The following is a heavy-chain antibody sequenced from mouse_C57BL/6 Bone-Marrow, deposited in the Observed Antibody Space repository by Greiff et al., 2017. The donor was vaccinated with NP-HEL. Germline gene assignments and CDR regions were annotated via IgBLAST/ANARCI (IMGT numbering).Heavy chain of an antibody. CDR1: GYTFTSYW. CDR2: IHPNSGST. Sequence: QVQLQQPGAELVKPGASVKLSCKASGYTFTSYWMHWVKQRPGQGLEWIGMIHPNSGSTNYNEKFKSKANLTVDKSSSTAYMQLSSLTSKDSAVYYCARGRGTGTYFDYWGQGTTLTVSS. V-gene: IGHV1-64*01. D-gene: IGHD4-1*01. CDR3: ARGRGTGTYFDY. J-gene: IGHJ2*01.